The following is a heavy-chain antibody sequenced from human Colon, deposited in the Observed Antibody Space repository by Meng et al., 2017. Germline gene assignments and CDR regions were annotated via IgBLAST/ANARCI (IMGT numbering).Heavy chain of an antibody. J-gene: IGHJ4*02. CDR3: IHRREDPRSAYYYLDN. D-gene: IGHD1-26*01. Sequence: QITLNEAGATLVKPTQTLTLTFTLARLSLSSSGVSVGWTRQPPGKALEWLELIYWDDTKRYSPSLKNRLTITKDTSRNRVVLTVPDVNPVDTATYYCIHRREDPRSAYYYLDNWGRGTLVTVSS. CDR1: RLSLSSSGVS. V-gene: IGHV2-5*02. CDR2: IYWDDTK.